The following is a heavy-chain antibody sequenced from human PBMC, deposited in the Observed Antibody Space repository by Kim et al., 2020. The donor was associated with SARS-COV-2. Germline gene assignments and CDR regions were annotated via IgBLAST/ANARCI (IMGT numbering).Heavy chain of an antibody. CDR3: ARAPPGSYYFDY. J-gene: IGHJ4*02. V-gene: IGHV3-7*03. D-gene: IGHD6-6*01. Sequence: YTARVVNGILNIHRYNAKNALYMQMNSLSAEDTAVYYCARAPPGSYYFDYWGQGTLVTVSS.